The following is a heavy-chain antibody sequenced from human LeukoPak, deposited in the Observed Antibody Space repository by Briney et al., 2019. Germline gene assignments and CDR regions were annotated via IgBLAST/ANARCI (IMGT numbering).Heavy chain of an antibody. CDR1: GYTFTSYG. D-gene: IGHD3-3*01. V-gene: IGHV1-46*01. CDR2: INPSGGST. CDR3: ARSRDYDFWSGYHQNPSWFDP. J-gene: IGHJ5*02. Sequence: ASVKVSCKASGYTFTSYGISWVRQAPGQGLEWMGIINPSGGSTSYAQKFQGRVTMTRDTSTSTVYMELSSLRSEDTAVYYCARSRDYDFWSGYHQNPSWFDPWGQGTLVTVSS.